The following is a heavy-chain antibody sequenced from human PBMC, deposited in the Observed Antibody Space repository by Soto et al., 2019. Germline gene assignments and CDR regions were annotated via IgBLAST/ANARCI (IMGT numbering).Heavy chain of an antibody. CDR1: GFTFNNYA. CDR3: ARWRDGSGSLTPRVDF. J-gene: IGHJ4*02. CDR2: ISGGGDTT. D-gene: IGHD3-10*01. V-gene: IGHV3-23*01. Sequence: EVQLLESGGGLVQPGGSLRLSCAASGFTFNNYAMTWVRQAPGKGLEWVSAISGGGDTTSYADSVKGRFTVSRDGSKNTLYLQMGGRKAEDTALSSCARWRDGSGSLTPRVDFWGQGTLVTVSS.